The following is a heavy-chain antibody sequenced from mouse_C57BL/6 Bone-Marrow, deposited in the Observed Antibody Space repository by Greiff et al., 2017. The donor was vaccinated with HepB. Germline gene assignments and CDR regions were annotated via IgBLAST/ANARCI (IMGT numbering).Heavy chain of an antibody. J-gene: IGHJ4*01. CDR2: INSDGGST. Sequence: EVKVVESGGGLVQPGESLKLSCESNEYEFPSHDMSWVRKTPEKRLELVAAINSDGGSTYYPDTMERRFIISRDNTKKTLYLQMSSLRSEDTALYYCARFGYGYDWGYAMDYWGQGTSVTVSS. CDR3: ARFGYGYDWGYAMDY. V-gene: IGHV5-2*01. D-gene: IGHD2-2*01. CDR1: EYEFPSHD.